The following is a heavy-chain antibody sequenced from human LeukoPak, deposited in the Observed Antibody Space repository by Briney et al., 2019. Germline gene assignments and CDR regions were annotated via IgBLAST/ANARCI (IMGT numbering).Heavy chain of an antibody. CDR3: AQGDSYYDFLLSV. CDR1: GFTFRSYA. Sequence: PGGSPRLSCEASGFTFRSYAMTWVRQAPGKGLEWVSAISGSGAKTYYADSVKGRFTISRDNSRNTLYLQMNSLRAEDTAIYYCAQGDSYYDFLLSVWGQGTMVTVFS. CDR2: ISGSGAKT. J-gene: IGHJ3*01. D-gene: IGHD3-3*01. V-gene: IGHV3-23*01.